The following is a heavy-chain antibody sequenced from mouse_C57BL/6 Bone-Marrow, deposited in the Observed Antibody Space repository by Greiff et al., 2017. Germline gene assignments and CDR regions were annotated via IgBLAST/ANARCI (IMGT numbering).Heavy chain of an antibody. CDR3: ARDLTGPSFAY. D-gene: IGHD4-1*01. CDR1: GFTFSSYA. Sequence: EVQVVESGGGLVKPGGSLKLSCAASGFTFSSYAMSWVRQTPEKRLEWVATISDGGSYTYYPDNVKGRFTISRDNAKNNLYLQMSHLKSEDTAMYYCARDLTGPSFAYWGQGTLVTVSA. CDR2: ISDGGSYT. J-gene: IGHJ3*01. V-gene: IGHV5-4*01.